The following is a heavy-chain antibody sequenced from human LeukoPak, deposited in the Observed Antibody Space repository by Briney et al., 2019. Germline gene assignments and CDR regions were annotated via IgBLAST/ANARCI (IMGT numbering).Heavy chain of an antibody. V-gene: IGHV3-30-3*01. CDR1: GFTVSGNY. Sequence: GGSLRLSCAASGFTVSGNYMSWVRQAPGKGLEWVAVISYDGSNKYYADSVKGRFTISRDNSKNTLYLQMNSLRAEDTAVYYCARVGYSSGWYRSKYPGYFDYWGQGTLVTVSS. D-gene: IGHD6-19*01. J-gene: IGHJ4*02. CDR2: ISYDGSNK. CDR3: ARVGYSSGWYRSKYPGYFDY.